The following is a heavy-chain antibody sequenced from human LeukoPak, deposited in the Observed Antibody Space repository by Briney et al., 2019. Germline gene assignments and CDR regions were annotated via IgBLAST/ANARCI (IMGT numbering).Heavy chain of an antibody. Sequence: ASVKVSCKASGYTFTSYYMHWVRQAPGQGLEWMGIINPSGGSTNYAQKFQGRVTMTRDTSISTAYMELSRLRSDDTAVYYCARDLRTAGYYGSGSYRRFDPWGQGTLVTVSS. CDR2: INPSGGST. CDR3: ARDLRTAGYYGSGSYRRFDP. J-gene: IGHJ5*02. CDR1: GYTFTSYY. V-gene: IGHV1-46*01. D-gene: IGHD3-10*01.